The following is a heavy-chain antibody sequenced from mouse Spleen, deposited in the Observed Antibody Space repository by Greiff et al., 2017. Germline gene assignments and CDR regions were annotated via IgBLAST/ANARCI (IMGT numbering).Heavy chain of an antibody. D-gene: IGHD1-1*01. J-gene: IGHJ4*01. Sequence: QVQLQQSGAELVRPGVSVKISCKGSGYTFTDYAMHWVKQSHAKSLEWIGVISTYYGDASYNQKFKGKATMTVDKSSSTAYMELARLTSEDSAIYYCARGGFLYYGSSYYAMDYWGQGTSVTVSS. CDR1: GYTFTDYA. CDR3: ARGGFLYYGSSYYAMDY. CDR2: ISTYYGDA. V-gene: IGHV1S137*01.